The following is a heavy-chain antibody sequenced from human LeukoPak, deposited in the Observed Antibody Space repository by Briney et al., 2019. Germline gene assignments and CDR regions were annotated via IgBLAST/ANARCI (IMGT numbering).Heavy chain of an antibody. D-gene: IGHD3-10*01. V-gene: IGHV3-7*01. CDR1: GFTFSSYW. J-gene: IGHJ3*01. CDR3: AREDYYGSGNYVAWGGAFDV. CDR2: IKQDGSEK. Sequence: PGGSLRLSCAASGFTFSSYWMSWVRQAPGKGLEWVANIKQDGSEKYYVDSVKGRFTISRDNAKSSLYLQMNSLRAEDTAVYYCAREDYYGSGNYVAWGGAFDVWGQGTTVTVSS.